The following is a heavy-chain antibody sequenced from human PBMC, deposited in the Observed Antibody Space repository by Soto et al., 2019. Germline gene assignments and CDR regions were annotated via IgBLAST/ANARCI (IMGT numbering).Heavy chain of an antibody. D-gene: IGHD3-9*01. CDR3: GKAGGSELRYFDWPEVGV. Sequence: QVHVVESGGGVVQPGTSLRLSCTASGFSFFNYGFAWIRQAPGKGLEWVAVVTYDSSEKYYADSVKGRFTISRDNSKNTVYLQMDSQQHNDSALYYCGKAGGSELRYFDWPEVGVWGQGTLVTVSS. CDR1: GFSFFNYG. V-gene: IGHV3-30*18. J-gene: IGHJ4*02. CDR2: VTYDSSEK.